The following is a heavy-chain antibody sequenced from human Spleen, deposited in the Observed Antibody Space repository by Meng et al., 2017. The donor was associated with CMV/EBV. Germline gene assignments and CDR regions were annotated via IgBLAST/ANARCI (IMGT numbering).Heavy chain of an antibody. D-gene: IGHD4-11*01. J-gene: IGHJ3*02. CDR2: ISPYDGDR. CDR1: NYTFTNCG. V-gene: IGHV1-18*01. CDR3: ARDLRHVSDYGSYEETFDI. Sequence: ASVNVSCKAYNYTFTNCGISGVRQAPGQGLEWMGWISPYDGDRNYAPRLQGRVTMATDTATRTAYMDLRSLRSDDKAVYYCARDLRHVSDYGSYEETFDIWGQGTMVTVSS.